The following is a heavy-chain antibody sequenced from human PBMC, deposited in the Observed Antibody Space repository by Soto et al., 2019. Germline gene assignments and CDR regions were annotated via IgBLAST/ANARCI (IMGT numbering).Heavy chain of an antibody. CDR1: GFTFSSYA. CDR2: ISYDGSNK. D-gene: IGHD2-2*01. J-gene: IGHJ4*02. V-gene: IGHV3-30-3*01. CDR3: ARAFVSPIVVVPVDY. Sequence: GGSLRLSCAASGFTFSSYAMHWVRQAPGKGLEWVAVISYDGSNKYYADSVKGRFTISRDNSKNTLYLQMNSLRAEDTAVYYCARAFVSPIVVVPVDYWGQGTLVTVSS.